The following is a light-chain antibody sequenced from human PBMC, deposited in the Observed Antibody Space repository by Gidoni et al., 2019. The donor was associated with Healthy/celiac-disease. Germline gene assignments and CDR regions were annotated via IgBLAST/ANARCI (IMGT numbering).Light chain of an antibody. V-gene: IGKV1-39*01. CDR1: QSISSY. CDR2: AAS. J-gene: IGKJ5*01. Sequence: IQMTQSPSSLSASVGDRVTITCRASQSISSYLSWYQQKPGKAPKLLIYAASSLQSGVPSRFSGSGSGTDFTLTISSLQPEDFATYYCQQSYSTPGFGQXTRLEIK. CDR3: QQSYSTPG.